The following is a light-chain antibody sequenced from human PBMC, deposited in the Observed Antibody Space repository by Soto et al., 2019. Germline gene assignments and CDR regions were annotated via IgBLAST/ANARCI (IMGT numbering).Light chain of an antibody. J-gene: IGKJ3*01. V-gene: IGKV3-20*01. CDR1: QSVSSN. CDR2: GAS. CDR3: HQYGLSPPYT. Sequence: IVMTRSPVSLSVYPGKRVTLYCRASQSVSSNLAWYQQKPGQAPSLLIYGASTRATGIPDRFSGSGSGTDFTLTISRLEPEDFAVYYCHQYGLSPPYTFGPGTKVDIK.